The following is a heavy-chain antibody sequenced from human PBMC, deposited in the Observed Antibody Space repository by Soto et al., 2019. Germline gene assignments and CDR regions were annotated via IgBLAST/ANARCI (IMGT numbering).Heavy chain of an antibody. D-gene: IGHD3-10*01. J-gene: IGHJ5*02. V-gene: IGHV1-69*02. CDR2: IIPILGIA. CDR3: ARLGYGSGSYYSRGLNWFDP. CDR1: GGTFSSYT. Sequence: QVRLVQSGAEVKKPGSSVKVSCKASGGTFSSYTISWVRQAPGQGLEWMGRIIPILGIANYAPNFQGRVPITADKSTSTAYMELSSLRSEDTAVYYCARLGYGSGSYYSRGLNWFDPWGQGTLVTVSS.